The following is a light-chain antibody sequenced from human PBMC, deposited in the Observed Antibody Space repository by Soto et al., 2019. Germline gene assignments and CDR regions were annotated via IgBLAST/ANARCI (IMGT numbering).Light chain of an antibody. Sequence: EIVLTQSPDTLSLSPGESATLSCRASQSVRGSYLAWYQQTPGQTPRLLIYAASSRATGIPDRFSGSGSGTDFSLTISRLEAEDFAVYYCQQRSNWPPFTFGPGTKVDIK. CDR2: AAS. J-gene: IGKJ3*01. V-gene: IGKV3D-20*02. CDR1: QSVRGSY. CDR3: QQRSNWPPFT.